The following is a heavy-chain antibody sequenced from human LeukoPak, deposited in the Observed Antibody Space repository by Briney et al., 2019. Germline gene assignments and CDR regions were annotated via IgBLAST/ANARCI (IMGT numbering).Heavy chain of an antibody. CDR2: IIPIFGTA. Sequence: SVKVSCKASGYTFSGHYLHWVRQAPGQGLEWMGGIIPIFGTANYAQKFQGRVTITADESTSTAYMELSSLRSEDTAVYYCARAGGWYGTSYFDYWGQGTLVTVSS. V-gene: IGHV1-69*13. J-gene: IGHJ4*02. D-gene: IGHD6-19*01. CDR3: ARAGGWYGTSYFDY. CDR1: GYTFSGHY.